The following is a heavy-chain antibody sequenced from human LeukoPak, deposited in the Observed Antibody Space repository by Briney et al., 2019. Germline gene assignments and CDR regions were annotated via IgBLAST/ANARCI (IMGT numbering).Heavy chain of an antibody. CDR1: GFTFSGSA. V-gene: IGHV3-73*01. D-gene: IGHD4-23*01. J-gene: IGHJ4*02. CDR2: IRSKANSYAT. CDR3: TRIWKAGSSYTDYGGNQDY. Sequence: GGSLGLSCAASGFTFSGSAMHWVRQASGKGLEWVGRIRSKANSYATAYAASVKGRFTISRDVSKNTAYLQMNSLKTEDTAVYYCTRIWKAGSSYTDYGGNQDYWGQGTLVTVSS.